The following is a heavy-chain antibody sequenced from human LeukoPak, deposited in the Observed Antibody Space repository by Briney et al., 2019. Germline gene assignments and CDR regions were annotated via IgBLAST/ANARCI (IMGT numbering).Heavy chain of an antibody. CDR1: GFTFSSYW. CDR3: ACDRGYSNFDS. CDR2: INQDGSEI. Sequence: GGSLRFSCAATGFTFSSYWMSWVRQAPGKGLEWVANINQDGSEINYLDSVKGRFTISRDNAKNSLYLQMNSLRAEDTAVYYCACDRGYSNFDSWGQGILVTVSS. D-gene: IGHD4-23*01. J-gene: IGHJ4*02. V-gene: IGHV3-7*01.